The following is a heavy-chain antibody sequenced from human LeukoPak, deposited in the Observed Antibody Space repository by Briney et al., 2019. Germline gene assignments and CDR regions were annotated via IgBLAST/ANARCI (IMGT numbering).Heavy chain of an antibody. D-gene: IGHD5-12*01. J-gene: IGHJ4*02. CDR2: MNPNSGNT. CDR3: ARDIRGYSGYDPLYYFDY. V-gene: IGHV1-8*01. CDR1: GYTFTSYD. Sequence: ASVKVSCKASGYTFTSYDINWVRQATGQGLEWMGWMNPNSGNTGYAQKLQGRVTMTTDTSTSTAYMELRSLRSDDTAVYYCARDIRGYSGYDPLYYFDYWGQGTLVTVSS.